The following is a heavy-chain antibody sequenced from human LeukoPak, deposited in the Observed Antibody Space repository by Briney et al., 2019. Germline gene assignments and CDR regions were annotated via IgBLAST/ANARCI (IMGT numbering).Heavy chain of an antibody. CDR3: ARAFAGSSWSN. Sequence: PGGSLRLSCAASGFTFSSYEMNWVRQAPGKGLDWVSYISSSGSTIYYADSVKGRFTISRDNAKNTLYLQMNSLRAEDTAVYYCARAFAGSSWSNWGQGTLVTVSS. J-gene: IGHJ4*02. D-gene: IGHD6-13*01. CDR2: ISSSGSTI. CDR1: GFTFSSYE. V-gene: IGHV3-48*03.